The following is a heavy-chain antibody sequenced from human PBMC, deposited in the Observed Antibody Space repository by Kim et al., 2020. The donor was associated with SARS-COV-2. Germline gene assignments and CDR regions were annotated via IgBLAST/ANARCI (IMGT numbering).Heavy chain of an antibody. CDR2: NT. Sequence: NTEKAQTFQGRVTMTKNPSISTAYMELSSLRSEDTAVYYCARGLRGAIDYWGQGTLVTVSS. D-gene: IGHD3-10*01. CDR3: ARGLRGAIDY. J-gene: IGHJ4*02. V-gene: IGHV1-8*01.